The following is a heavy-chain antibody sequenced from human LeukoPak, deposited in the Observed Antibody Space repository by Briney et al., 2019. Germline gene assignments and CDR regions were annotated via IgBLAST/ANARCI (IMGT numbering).Heavy chain of an antibody. D-gene: IGHD6-13*01. CDR2: ISSSSSYI. J-gene: IGHJ4*02. CDR3: ARDPRRGGGAAAGTNFDY. CDR1: GFTFSSYS. V-gene: IGHV3-21*01. Sequence: GGSLRLSCAASGFTFSSYSMNWVRQAPGKGLEWVSSISSSSSYIYYADSVKGRFTISRDNAKNSLYLQMNSLRAEDTAVYYCARDPRRGGGAAAGTNFDYWGQGTLVTGAS.